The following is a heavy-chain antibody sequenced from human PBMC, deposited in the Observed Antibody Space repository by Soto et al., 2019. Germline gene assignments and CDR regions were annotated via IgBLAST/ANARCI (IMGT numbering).Heavy chain of an antibody. CDR2: IYYSGST. Sequence: SETLSLTCTVSGGSISSYYWSWIRQPPGKGLEWIGYIYYSGSTNYNPSLKSRVTISVDTSKNQFSLKLNSVTAADTAMYYFSRISACPYNWFAPCGQGTLVPVSS. D-gene: IGHD6-25*01. V-gene: IGHV4-59*08. CDR1: GGSISSYY. J-gene: IGHJ5*02. CDR3: SRISACPYNWFAP.